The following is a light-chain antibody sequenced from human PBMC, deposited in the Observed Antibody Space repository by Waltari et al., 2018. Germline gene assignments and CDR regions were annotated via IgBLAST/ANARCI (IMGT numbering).Light chain of an antibody. V-gene: IGKV4-1*01. CDR1: QSVLYSSNNKNY. Sequence: DIVMTQYPDSLAVSLGERATINCKSSQSVLYSSNNKNYLAWYQQKPGQPPKLLIYWASTRGSGVPARFSGSGSGTDFTLTISSLLAEDVALYYCQQYYTTPPTFGPGTKVDIK. CDR2: WAS. CDR3: QQYYTTPPT. J-gene: IGKJ3*01.